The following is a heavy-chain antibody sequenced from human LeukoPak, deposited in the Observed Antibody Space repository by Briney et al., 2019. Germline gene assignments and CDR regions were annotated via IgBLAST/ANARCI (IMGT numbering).Heavy chain of an antibody. CDR2: ISGSGNGT. CDR1: GFTFRTYA. Sequence: PAGSLRLSCTASGFTFRTYAMNWVRQAPGKGLEWLSGISGSGNGTYYADSVKGRFTISRDNSKNVVYLQMNSLTVEDAATYYCAKRTMSAFDSWGQGTLLIVSS. V-gene: IGHV3-23*01. CDR3: AKRTMSAFDS. J-gene: IGHJ4*02.